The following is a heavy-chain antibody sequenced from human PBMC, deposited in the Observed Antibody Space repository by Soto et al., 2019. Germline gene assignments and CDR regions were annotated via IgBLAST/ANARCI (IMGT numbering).Heavy chain of an antibody. Sequence: EVQLVESGGGLVQPGGSLRLSCAASGFTFSSYSMNWVRQAPGKGLEWVSYISSSSSTIYYAYSVKGRFTISRDNDKNSLYLQMNSLRAEDTAVYYCASILLWFGETYDAFDIWCQWTMVTVSS. J-gene: IGHJ3*02. V-gene: IGHV3-48*01. CDR1: GFTFSSYS. CDR3: ASILLWFGETYDAFDI. D-gene: IGHD3-10*01. CDR2: ISSSSSTI.